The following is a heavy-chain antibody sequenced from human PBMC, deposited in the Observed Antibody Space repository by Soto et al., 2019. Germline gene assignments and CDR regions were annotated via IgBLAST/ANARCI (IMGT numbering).Heavy chain of an antibody. J-gene: IGHJ5*02. Sequence: VNPTQTLTLTFTFSGLSLSTSGMRVSWIRQSPGKALEWLARIDWDDDKYYSTSLRTRLTTSKDTSKNQVVLTMTRIDPVDTAMYYCAKTRTDGSWFDPLGQGTLVTVSS. CDR3: AKTRTDGSWFDP. V-gene: IGHV2-70*04. CDR2: IDWDDDK. CDR1: GLSLSTSGMR. D-gene: IGHD1-1*01.